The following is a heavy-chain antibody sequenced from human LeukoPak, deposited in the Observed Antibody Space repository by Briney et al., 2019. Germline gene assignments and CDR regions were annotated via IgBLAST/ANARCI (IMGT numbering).Heavy chain of an antibody. CDR1: GGSISSHY. CDR3: ARYSSSWPNWFDP. V-gene: IGHV4-59*11. D-gene: IGHD6-13*01. J-gene: IGHJ5*02. CDR2: IYYSGST. Sequence: SETLSLTWTVSGGSISSHYWSWIRQPPGKGLEWIGYIYYSGSTNYNPSLKSRVTISVDTSKNQFSLKLSSVAAADTAVYYCARYSSSWPNWFDPWGQGTLVTVSS.